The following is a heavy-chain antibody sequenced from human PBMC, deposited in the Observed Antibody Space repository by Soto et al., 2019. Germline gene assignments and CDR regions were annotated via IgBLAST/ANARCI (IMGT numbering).Heavy chain of an antibody. CDR3: AKQSPELLGEDNWFDP. D-gene: IGHD1-26*01. J-gene: IGHJ5*02. CDR1: GFTFSDYA. V-gene: IGHV3-23*01. CDR2: ISGAGSST. Sequence: PGGSLRLSCAASGFTFSDYAMSWVRQAPGKGLEWVSAISGAGSSTYHASSVQGRFVISRDNSKNTLYLQMNSLRAEDTAVYYCAKQSPELLGEDNWFDPWGQGTLVTVS.